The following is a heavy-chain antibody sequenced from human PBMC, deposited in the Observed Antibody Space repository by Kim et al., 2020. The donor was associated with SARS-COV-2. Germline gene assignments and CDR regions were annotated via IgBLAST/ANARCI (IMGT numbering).Heavy chain of an antibody. CDR2: ISSSSGYI. J-gene: IGHJ4*02. D-gene: IGHD3-9*01. CDR1: GFTFSTYS. V-gene: IGHV3-21*01. Sequence: GGSMRLSCAASGFTFSTYSMNWVRRAPGKGLEWVSSISSSSGYIYYADSVKGRFTISRDNAKNSLYLQMNSLRVEDTAVYYCARANYDILTGYGDWGQGT. CDR3: ARANYDILTGYGD.